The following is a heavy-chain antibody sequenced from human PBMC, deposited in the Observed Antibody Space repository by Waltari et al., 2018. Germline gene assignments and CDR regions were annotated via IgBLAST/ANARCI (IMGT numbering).Heavy chain of an antibody. CDR2: ISRSSSYI. Sequence: EVQLVESEGGLVQPGRSLRLSCAASGFTFSRYSMNWVRQAPGKGLEWVSSISRSSSYIYYADSVKGRFTISRDNAKNSLYLQMNSLRAEDTAVYYCASGHTRRSDYWGQGTLVTVSS. D-gene: IGHD2-2*01. V-gene: IGHV3-21*01. CDR1: GFTFSRYS. CDR3: ASGHTRRSDY. J-gene: IGHJ4*02.